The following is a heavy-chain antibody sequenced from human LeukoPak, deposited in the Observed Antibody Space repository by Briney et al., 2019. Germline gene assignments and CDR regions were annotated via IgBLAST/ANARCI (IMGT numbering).Heavy chain of an antibody. Sequence: PGGSLRLSCAASGFTFNSYWMSWVRQTPGKGLEWVANIKQDESEKYYVDSVKGRFTISRDNAKNSLFLQMISLRAEDTAVYYCARVKPAAGGGYGSLFDYWGQGTLVTVSS. CDR1: GFTFNSYW. D-gene: IGHD6-13*01. J-gene: IGHJ4*02. CDR2: IKQDESEK. CDR3: ARVKPAAGGGYGSLFDY. V-gene: IGHV3-7*03.